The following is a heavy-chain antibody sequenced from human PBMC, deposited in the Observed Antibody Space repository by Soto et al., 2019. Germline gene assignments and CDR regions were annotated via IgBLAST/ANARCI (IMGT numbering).Heavy chain of an antibody. J-gene: IGHJ1*01. CDR1: GGTFSSYT. Sequence: ASVKVSCKASGGTFSSYTISWVRQAPGQGLEWMGRIIPILGIANYAQKFQGRVTITADKSTSTAYMELSSLRSEDTTVYYCARELSPGPPAHWGQGTLVTVSS. CDR3: ARELSPGPPAH. CDR2: IIPILGIA. V-gene: IGHV1-69*04.